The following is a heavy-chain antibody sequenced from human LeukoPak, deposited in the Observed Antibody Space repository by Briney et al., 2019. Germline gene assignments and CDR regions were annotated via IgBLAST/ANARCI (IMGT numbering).Heavy chain of an antibody. CDR1: GFTFSSYS. Sequence: GGSLRLSCAASGFTFSSYSMNWVRQAPGKGLELVSSISSSISYIYYADSVKGRFTISRDNAKNSLYLQMNSLRAEDTAVYYCARDTAVAGYGYFDYWGQGTLVTVSS. J-gene: IGHJ4*02. D-gene: IGHD6-19*01. CDR3: ARDTAVAGYGYFDY. CDR2: ISSSISYI. V-gene: IGHV3-21*01.